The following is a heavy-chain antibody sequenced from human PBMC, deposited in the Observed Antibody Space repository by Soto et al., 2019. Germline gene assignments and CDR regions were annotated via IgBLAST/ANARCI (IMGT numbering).Heavy chain of an antibody. J-gene: IGHJ6*02. CDR3: AKDEVSRKYYGHSLDV. V-gene: IGHV3-33*03. Sequence: QVQLVESGGGLVKLGRFLRLSCLVSGFTFSNIGMHWARRAQSRGLEWVADIWYDGSGQRYAGSVQGRFTISRDNSKNTLYLQINSLRVEDTAVYYCAKDEVSRKYYGHSLDVWGQGTTVTVSS. D-gene: IGHD4-17*01. CDR1: GFTFSNIG. CDR2: IWYDGSGQ.